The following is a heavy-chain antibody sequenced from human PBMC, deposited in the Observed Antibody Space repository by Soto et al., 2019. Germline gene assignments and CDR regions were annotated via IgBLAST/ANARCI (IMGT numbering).Heavy chain of an antibody. D-gene: IGHD3-10*01. J-gene: IGHJ6*02. CDR1: GFTFSSYS. CDR2: ISSSSSYI. Sequence: GSLRLSCAASGFTFSSYSMNWVRQAPGKGLEWVSSISSSSSYIYYADSVRGRFTISRDNAKNSLYLQMNSLRAEDTAVYYCARDLGMVRGVITYSYYGMDVWGQGTTVTVSS. CDR3: ARDLGMVRGVITYSYYGMDV. V-gene: IGHV3-21*01.